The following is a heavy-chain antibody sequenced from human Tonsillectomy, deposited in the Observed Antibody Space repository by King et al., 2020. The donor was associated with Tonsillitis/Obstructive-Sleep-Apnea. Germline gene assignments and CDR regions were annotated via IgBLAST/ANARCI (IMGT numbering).Heavy chain of an antibody. CDR2: INHSGST. Sequence: VQLPQWGAGLLKPSETLSLTCAVYGGSFSGYYWSWIRQPPGKGLEWIGEINHSGSTNYNPSLKSRVTISVDTSKNQFSLKLSSVTAADTAVYYCLGQLQKRFYYYYYYMDVWGKGTTVTVSS. J-gene: IGHJ6*03. D-gene: IGHD2-2*01. V-gene: IGHV4-34*01. CDR1: GGSFSGYY. CDR3: LGQLQKRFYYYYYYMDV.